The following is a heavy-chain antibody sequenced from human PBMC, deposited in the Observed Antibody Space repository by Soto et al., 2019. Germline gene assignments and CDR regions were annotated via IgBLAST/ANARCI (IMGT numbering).Heavy chain of an antibody. Sequence: GGSLRLSCAASASGFTFSSYVMSWVRQAPGKGLEWVSAISGSGGSTYYADSVKGRFTISRDNSKNTLYLQMNSLRAEDTAVYYCARHGSSWAVAYDYWGQGTLVTVSS. D-gene: IGHD6-13*01. CDR2: ISGSGGST. V-gene: IGHV3-23*01. J-gene: IGHJ4*02. CDR1: GFTFSSYV. CDR3: ARHGSSWAVAYDY.